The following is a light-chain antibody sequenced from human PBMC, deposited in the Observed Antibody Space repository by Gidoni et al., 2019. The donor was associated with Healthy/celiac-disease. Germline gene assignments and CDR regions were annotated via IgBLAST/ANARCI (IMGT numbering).Light chain of an antibody. CDR2: GAS. J-gene: IGKJ4*01. CDR1: QSVSSSY. V-gene: IGKV3-20*01. Sequence: IMFAQSPGTLSLSPGERATLSCRASQSVSSSYLAWYQQKPGQAPRLLIYGASSRATGIPDRFSGSGSGTDFTLTISRLEPEDFAVYYCQQYGSSPHTFGGGTKVEIK. CDR3: QQYGSSPHT.